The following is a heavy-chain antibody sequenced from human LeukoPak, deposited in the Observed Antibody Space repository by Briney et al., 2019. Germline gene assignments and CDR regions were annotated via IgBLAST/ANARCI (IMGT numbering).Heavy chain of an antibody. Sequence: PSETLSLTCTVSGDSISSYYWSWIRQPAGKGLEWIGRIYTSGSTNYNPSLKSRVTMSVDTSKNQFSLKLSSVTAADTAVYYCASSPATYRSSTSCYMIRRHDAFDIWGQGTMVTVSS. CDR2: IYTSGST. J-gene: IGHJ3*02. D-gene: IGHD2-2*02. CDR1: GDSISSYY. CDR3: ASSPATYRSSTSCYMIRRHDAFDI. V-gene: IGHV4-4*07.